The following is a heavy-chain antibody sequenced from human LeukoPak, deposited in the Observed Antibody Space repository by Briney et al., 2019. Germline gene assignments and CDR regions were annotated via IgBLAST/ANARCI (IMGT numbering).Heavy chain of an antibody. J-gene: IGHJ6*03. CDR2: INGRAATT. CDR3: AKAPTTGEGYYFYYMDV. V-gene: IGHV3-23*01. Sequence: GGSLRLSCAASGFASGFTFSSYAMSWVRQAPGKGLEWVASINGRAATTYYADSVKGRFTISRDNSKNTLYLQMNSLGADDTAVYYCAKAPTTGEGYYFYYMDVWGKGTTVTVSS. D-gene: IGHD7-27*01. CDR1: GFTFSSYA.